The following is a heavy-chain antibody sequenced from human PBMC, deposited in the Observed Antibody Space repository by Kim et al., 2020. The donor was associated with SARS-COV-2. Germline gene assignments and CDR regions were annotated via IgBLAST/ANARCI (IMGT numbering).Heavy chain of an antibody. CDR2: IYSGGST. Sequence: GGSLRLSCAASGFTVSSNYMSWVRQAPGKGLEWVSVIYSGGSTYYADSVKGRFTISRDNSKNTLYLQMNSLRAEDTAVYYCARVRGSYARGYWFDPWGQGTLVTVSS. D-gene: IGHD1-26*01. J-gene: IGHJ5*02. V-gene: IGHV3-53*01. CDR3: ARVRGSYARGYWFDP. CDR1: GFTVSSNY.